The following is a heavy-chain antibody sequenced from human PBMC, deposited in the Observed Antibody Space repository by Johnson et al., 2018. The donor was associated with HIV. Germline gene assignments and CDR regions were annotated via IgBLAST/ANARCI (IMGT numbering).Heavy chain of an antibody. CDR2: ISSDGSNK. CDR1: GFTFSGFA. CDR3: ARGVDGAFDI. D-gene: IGHD3-10*01. Sequence: QVQLVESGGGVVQPGRSLTLSCAASGFTFSGFAMHWVRQPPGKGLEWVASISSDGSNKYYADSVKGRFTISRDNSKNTLYLQMNSLRAEDTAVYYCARGVDGAFDIWGQGTMVTVSS. J-gene: IGHJ3*02. V-gene: IGHV3-30*03.